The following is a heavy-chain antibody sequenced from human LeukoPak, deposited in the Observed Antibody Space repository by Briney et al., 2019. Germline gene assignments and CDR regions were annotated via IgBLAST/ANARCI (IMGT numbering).Heavy chain of an antibody. CDR2: ISYTGSS. D-gene: IGHD2-15*01. CDR1: GASVSTTSCL. Sequence: SETLSLTCVVSGASVSTTSCLWGWVRQTPGKGLEWIGGISYTGSSYYNPSLNSRVTMSLDPAKYHFSLRMTSLTAADTAVYYCVRDLGVGGSWPLDFWGPGTVVIVSS. J-gene: IGHJ4*02. CDR3: VRDLGVGGSWPLDF. V-gene: IGHV4-39*07.